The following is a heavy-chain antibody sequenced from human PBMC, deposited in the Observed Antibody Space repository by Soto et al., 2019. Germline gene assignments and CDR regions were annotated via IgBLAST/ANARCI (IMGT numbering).Heavy chain of an antibody. J-gene: IGHJ4*02. D-gene: IGHD5-12*01. Sequence: ASVKVSCKASGYTFTNYGISWVRQAPGQGLEWMGWINVYNGNTKYAQKLQGRVTMTTDTSTSTAYMELRSLRSDDTAVYYCARDWSGYVTWDYWGQGTLVTVSS. CDR3: ARDWSGYVTWDY. CDR2: INVYNGNT. V-gene: IGHV1-18*01. CDR1: GYTFTNYG.